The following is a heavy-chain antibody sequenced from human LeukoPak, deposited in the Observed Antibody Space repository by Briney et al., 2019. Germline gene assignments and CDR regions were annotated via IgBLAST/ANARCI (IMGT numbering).Heavy chain of an antibody. V-gene: IGHV1-24*01. Sequence: ASVKVSCNVSGYTLTELSMHWVRQAPGKGLEWMGGFDPEDGETIYAQKFQGRVTMTEDTSTDTAYMELSSLRSEDTAVYYCATDLRRGSYYQDYWGQGTLVTVSS. CDR1: GYTLTELS. CDR3: ATDLRRGSYYQDY. CDR2: FDPEDGET. D-gene: IGHD1-26*01. J-gene: IGHJ4*02.